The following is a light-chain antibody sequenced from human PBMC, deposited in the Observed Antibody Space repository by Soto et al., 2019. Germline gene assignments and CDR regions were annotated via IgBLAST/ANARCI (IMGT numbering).Light chain of an antibody. CDR2: AVS. J-gene: IGLJ1*01. CDR1: SSDVGAYNQ. CDR3: QLWVSSSHHFYA. V-gene: IGLV2-14*01. Sequence: QSALTQPASVSGSPGQSVTISCSGTSSDVGAYNQVSWYQHHPGKAPRAVIYAVSGRPSGVPNRFSGSKSGNTASLTISRVEAGDEADYYCQLWVSSSHHFYAFGTGTKLTVL.